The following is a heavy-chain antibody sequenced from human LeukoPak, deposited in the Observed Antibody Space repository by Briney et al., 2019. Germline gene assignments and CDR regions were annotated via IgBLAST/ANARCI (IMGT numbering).Heavy chain of an antibody. Sequence: GGSLRLSCAASGFTFSSYAMSWVRQAPGEGREWVSAISGSGGSTSYADTVKGRFTISRDNSKNTLYLQMNSMRAEDTAVYYCAKDSYDYVWGSYRQSYYFDYWGQGTLVTVSS. CDR1: GFTFSSYA. CDR3: AKDSYDYVWGSYRQSYYFDY. J-gene: IGHJ4*02. V-gene: IGHV3-23*01. CDR2: ISGSGGST. D-gene: IGHD3-16*02.